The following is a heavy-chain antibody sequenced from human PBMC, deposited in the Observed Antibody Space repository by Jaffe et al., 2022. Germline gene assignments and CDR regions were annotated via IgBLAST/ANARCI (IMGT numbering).Heavy chain of an antibody. V-gene: IGHV3-23*01. J-gene: IGHJ4*02. CDR1: GFTFSSYA. D-gene: IGHD4-17*01. CDR2: ISGSGGST. Sequence: EVQLLESGGGLVQPGGSLRLSCAASGFTFSSYAMSWVRQAPGKGLEWVSAISGSGGSTYYADSVKGRFTISRDNSKNTLYLQMNSLRAEDTAVYYCAKVVRTRDDYGDYAPAPCDYWGQGTLVTVSS. CDR3: AKVVRTRDDYGDYAPAPCDY.